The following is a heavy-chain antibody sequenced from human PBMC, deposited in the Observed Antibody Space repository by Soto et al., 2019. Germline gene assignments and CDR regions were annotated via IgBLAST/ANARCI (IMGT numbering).Heavy chain of an antibody. CDR3: ARAPTPYCSSTSCYDGWFDP. CDR2: IYYSGST. J-gene: IGHJ5*02. CDR1: GGSISSYY. V-gene: IGHV4-59*01. Sequence: SETLSLTCTVSGGSISSYYWSWIRQPPGKGLEWIGYIYYSGSTNYNPSLKSRVTISVDTSKNQFSLKLSSVTAADTAVYYCARAPTPYCSSTSCYDGWFDPWGQGTLVTVSS. D-gene: IGHD2-2*01.